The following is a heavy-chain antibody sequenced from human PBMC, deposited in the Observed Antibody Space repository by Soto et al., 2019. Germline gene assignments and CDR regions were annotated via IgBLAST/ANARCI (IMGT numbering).Heavy chain of an antibody. CDR1: GFTFSSYG. J-gene: IGHJ6*02. D-gene: IGHD6-6*01. CDR2: ISYDGSNK. V-gene: IGHV3-30*18. CDR3: AKDICGIAARRRSYGMDV. Sequence: QVQLVESGGGMVQPGRSLRLSCAASGFTFSSYGMHWVRQAPGKGLEWVAVISYDGSNKYYADSVKGRFTISRDNSKNTLYLQMNSLRAEDTAVYYCAKDICGIAARRRSYGMDVWGQGTTVTVSS.